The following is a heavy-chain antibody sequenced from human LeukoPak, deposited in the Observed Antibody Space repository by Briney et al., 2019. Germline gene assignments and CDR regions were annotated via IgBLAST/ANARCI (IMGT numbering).Heavy chain of an antibody. CDR3: ASDAPGLLGY. J-gene: IGHJ4*02. D-gene: IGHD2-15*01. V-gene: IGHV4-34*01. CDR2: IHPSGST. Sequence: PSETLSLTCTVFGASFSDYYWNWIRQPPGKGLEWIGEIHPSGSTSYNPALQSRVTMSVDTSKNQFSLKLNSVTATDTAVYYCASDAPGLLGYWGQGTLVTVSS. CDR1: GASFSDYY.